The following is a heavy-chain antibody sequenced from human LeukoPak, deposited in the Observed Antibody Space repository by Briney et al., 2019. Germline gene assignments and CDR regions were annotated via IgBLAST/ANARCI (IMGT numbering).Heavy chain of an antibody. V-gene: IGHV4-61*01. CDR1: GDSVSSDSYY. CDR2: IYYSVTT. CDR3: ARDVYCINGVCYSAFGI. Sequence: KSSETLSLTCTVSGDSVSSDSYYWSWIRQPPGKRLEWIGYIYYSVTTNYNPSLKSRVTISIDTSKNQFSLRLSSVTAADTAVYYCARDVYCINGVCYSAFGIWGQGTMVSVSS. D-gene: IGHD2-8*01. J-gene: IGHJ3*02.